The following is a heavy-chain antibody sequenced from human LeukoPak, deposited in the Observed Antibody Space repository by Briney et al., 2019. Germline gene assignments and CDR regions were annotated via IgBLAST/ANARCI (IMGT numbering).Heavy chain of an antibody. CDR3: ARGDIVGAPGSMGAPYYFDY. CDR2: INPSGGST. Sequence: ASVKVSCKASGYTFTSYYMHWVRQAPGQGLEWMGIINPSGGSTSYAQKFQGRVTMTRDTSTSTVYMGLSSLRSEGTAVYYCARGDIVGAPGSMGAPYYFDYWGQGTLVTVSS. V-gene: IGHV1-46*01. J-gene: IGHJ4*02. CDR1: GYTFTSYY. D-gene: IGHD1-26*01.